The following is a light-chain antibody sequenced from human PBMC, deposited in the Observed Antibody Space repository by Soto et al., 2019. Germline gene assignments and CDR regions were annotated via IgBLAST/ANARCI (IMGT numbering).Light chain of an antibody. CDR1: NSDIGNNY. CDR3: GTWDSSLSVGV. CDR2: END. V-gene: IGLV1-51*02. J-gene: IGLJ1*01. Sequence: QSVLTQPPSVSAAPGQKVTISCSGSNSDIGNNYVSWFQQLPGTAPKLLIYENDKRPSGIPDRFSGSKSGTSATLGITGLQTGDEADYYCGTWDSSLSVGVFGIGTKVTVL.